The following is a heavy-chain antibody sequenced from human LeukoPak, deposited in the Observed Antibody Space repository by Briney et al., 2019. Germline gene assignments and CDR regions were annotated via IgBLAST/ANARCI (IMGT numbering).Heavy chain of an antibody. CDR1: GGSFIDYY. CDR3: ARAPTVTTTLYYYYGMDV. V-gene: IGHV4-59*01. Sequence: SETLSLTCAVYGGSFIDYYWSWLRQPPGKGLEWIGYIYYSGSTNYNPSLKSRVTISVDTSKNQFSLKLSSVTAADTAVYYCARAPTVTTTLYYYYGMDVWGQGTTVTVSS. D-gene: IGHD4-17*01. CDR2: IYYSGST. J-gene: IGHJ6*02.